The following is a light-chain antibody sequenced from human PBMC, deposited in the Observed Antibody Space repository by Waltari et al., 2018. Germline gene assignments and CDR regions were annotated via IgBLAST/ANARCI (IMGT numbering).Light chain of an antibody. V-gene: IGLV1-40*01. CDR2: GST. CDR3: QSYDTSLSVV. Sequence: QSVLTQPPSMSGAPGQRVTISCTGSSSNIGAGHDVHWYQVFPGTAPKPLIYGSTSRPLGVPDRFFGSTSGTSASLTITGLQVEDEGDYYCQSYDTSLSVVFGGGTKLTVL. J-gene: IGLJ3*02. CDR1: SSNIGAGHD.